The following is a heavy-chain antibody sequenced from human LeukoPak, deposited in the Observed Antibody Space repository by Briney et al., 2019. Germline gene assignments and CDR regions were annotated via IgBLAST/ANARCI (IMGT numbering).Heavy chain of an antibody. Sequence: GGSLRLSCAASGFTFSHYAMTWVRQAPGKGLEWVSTISGNGENTYYADSVKGRFTISRDRSKNTLYVQMNSLRVDDTAIYYCAKTYSGYNQIDPWGQGTQVTVSS. J-gene: IGHJ5*02. D-gene: IGHD5-12*01. V-gene: IGHV3-23*01. CDR2: ISGNGENT. CDR3: AKTYSGYNQIDP. CDR1: GFTFSHYA.